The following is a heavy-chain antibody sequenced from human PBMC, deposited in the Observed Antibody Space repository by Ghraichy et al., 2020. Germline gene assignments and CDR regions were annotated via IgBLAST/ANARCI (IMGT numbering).Heavy chain of an antibody. CDR3: ARGSHCSSTSCSSDAFDI. CDR2: IWYDGSNK. CDR1: GFTFSSYG. J-gene: IGHJ3*02. V-gene: IGHV3-33*01. D-gene: IGHD2-2*01. Sequence: GGSIRLSCAASGFTFSSYGMHWVRQAPGKGLEWVAVIWYDGSNKYYADSVKGRFTISRDNSKNTLYLQMNSLRAEDTAVYYCARGSHCSSTSCSSDAFDIWGQGTMVTVSS.